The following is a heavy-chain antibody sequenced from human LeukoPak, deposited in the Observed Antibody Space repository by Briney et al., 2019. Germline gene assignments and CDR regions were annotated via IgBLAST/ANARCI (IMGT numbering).Heavy chain of an antibody. CDR3: ARSRHGIAAAGTRSWFDP. D-gene: IGHD6-13*01. CDR2: IDPSDSYT. CDR1: GYSFTSYW. J-gene: IGHJ5*02. Sequence: HGESLRISCKGSGYSFTSYWISWVRQMPGEGLEWMGRIDPSDSYTNYSPSFQGHVTISADKSISTAYLQWSGLKASDTAMYYCARSRHGIAAAGTRSWFDPWGQGTLVTVSS. V-gene: IGHV5-10-1*01.